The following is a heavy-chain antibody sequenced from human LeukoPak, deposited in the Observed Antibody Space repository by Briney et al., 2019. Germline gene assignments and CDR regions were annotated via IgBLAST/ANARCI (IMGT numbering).Heavy chain of an antibody. Sequence: PSGTLSLTCAVSGGSISSSNWWSWVRQPPGKGLEWIGEIYHSGSTNYNPSLKSRVTISVDKSKNQFSLKLSSVTAADTAVYYCARDGGGSNPSYYYYGMDVWGQGTTVTVSS. CDR1: GGSISSSNW. D-gene: IGHD1-26*01. V-gene: IGHV4-4*02. J-gene: IGHJ6*02. CDR2: IYHSGST. CDR3: ARDGGGSNPSYYYYGMDV.